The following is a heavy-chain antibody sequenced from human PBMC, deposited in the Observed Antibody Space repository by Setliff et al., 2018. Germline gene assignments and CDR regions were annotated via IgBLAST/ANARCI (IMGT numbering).Heavy chain of an antibody. CDR2: ISADNGHT. Sequence: VKVSCKTSGYSFTSYGISWVRQAPGQGLEWMGWISADNGHTNIVKNFQGRVTMTTDTTTSTAYMELRSLRFDDTAVYYCARERAYDGLNYYGMDVWGQGTTVTVSS. D-gene: IGHD3-22*01. CDR1: GYSFTSYG. J-gene: IGHJ6*01. V-gene: IGHV1-18*01. CDR3: ARERAYDGLNYYGMDV.